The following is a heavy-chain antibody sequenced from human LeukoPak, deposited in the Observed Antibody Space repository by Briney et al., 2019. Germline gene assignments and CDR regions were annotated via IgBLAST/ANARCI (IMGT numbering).Heavy chain of an antibody. CDR2: IYSGDNT. J-gene: IGHJ4*02. CDR3: ARDYYDILTANRQTKSSYFDY. Sequence: GRSLRLSCTGSGFTFGDYAMNWVRQAPGKGLEWVSVIYSGDNTYYVDSVKGRFTISRDSSKNTLYLQMNSLRAEDTAVYYCARDYYDILTANRQTKSSYFDYWGQGTLVTVSS. V-gene: IGHV3-66*01. CDR1: GFTFGDYA. D-gene: IGHD3-9*01.